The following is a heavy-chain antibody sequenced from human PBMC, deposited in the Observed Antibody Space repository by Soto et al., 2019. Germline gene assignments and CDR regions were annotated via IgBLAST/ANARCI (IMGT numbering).Heavy chain of an antibody. Sequence: QVQLQESGPGLVKPSETLSLTCTVSGGSISSYYWSWIRQPPGKGLEWIGYIYYSGSTNYNPSLKSRVTISVDPSKNQFSLKLSSVTAADTAVYYCARDNITSLYGMDVWGQGTTVTVSS. D-gene: IGHD3-16*01. J-gene: IGHJ6*02. CDR2: IYYSGST. CDR3: ARDNITSLYGMDV. CDR1: GGSISSYY. V-gene: IGHV4-59*01.